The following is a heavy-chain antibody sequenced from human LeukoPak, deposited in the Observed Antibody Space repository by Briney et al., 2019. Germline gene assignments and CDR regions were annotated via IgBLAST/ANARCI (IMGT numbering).Heavy chain of an antibody. CDR2: IYSGGST. D-gene: IGHD6-13*01. Sequence: GGSLRLSCAASGFTFSSYSMNWVRQAPGKGLEWVSVIYSGGSTYYADSVKGRFTISRDNSKNTLYLQMNSLRAEGTAVYYCARGFGYSNNYYFDYWGQGTLVTVSS. V-gene: IGHV3-66*01. J-gene: IGHJ4*02. CDR3: ARGFGYSNNYYFDY. CDR1: GFTFSSYS.